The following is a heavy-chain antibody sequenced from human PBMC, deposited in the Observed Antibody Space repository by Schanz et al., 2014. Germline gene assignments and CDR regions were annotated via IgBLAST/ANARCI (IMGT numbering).Heavy chain of an antibody. V-gene: IGHV3-53*01. J-gene: IGHJ3*01. D-gene: IGHD1-1*01. Sequence: EVQLVESGGGLIHPGGSLRLSCAVSGFTVSTNYMTWVRQAPGKGLECVSVLYTGGSTFYAESVRGRFFISRDSSKNTLFLHMNSLRAEDKAVYYCVRDAGRDGYNLAFDVWGQGTLVTVSS. CDR3: VRDAGRDGYNLAFDV. CDR1: GFTVSTNY. CDR2: LYTGGST.